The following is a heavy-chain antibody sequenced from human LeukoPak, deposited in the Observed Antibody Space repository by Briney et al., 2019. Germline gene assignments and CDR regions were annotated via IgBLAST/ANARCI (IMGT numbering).Heavy chain of an antibody. V-gene: IGHV4-59*01. Sequence: SETLSLTCTVSGGSISSYYWSWIRQPPGKGLEWIGYIYYSGSTNYNPSLKSRVTISVDTSKNQFSLKLSSVTAADTAVYYCARAYCSGGSCFFGYWGQGTLVTVSS. CDR1: GGSISSYY. CDR3: ARAYCSGGSCFFGY. CDR2: IYYSGST. J-gene: IGHJ4*02. D-gene: IGHD2-15*01.